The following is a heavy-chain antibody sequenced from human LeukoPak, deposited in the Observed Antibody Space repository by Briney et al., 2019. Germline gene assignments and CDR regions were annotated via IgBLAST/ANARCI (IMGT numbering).Heavy chain of an antibody. J-gene: IGHJ4*02. D-gene: IGHD3-9*01. V-gene: IGHV3-7*01. CDR1: GFTFSSHW. CDR3: ARDEYDILTHYDY. CDR2: IRQDGNEK. Sequence: GGSLRLPCVASGFTFSSHWMSWVRQAPEKGLEWVANIRQDGNEKYYVDSAKGRFTISRDNAKNSLYLQMNSLRAEDTAVYYCARDEYDILTHYDYWGQGILVTVSS.